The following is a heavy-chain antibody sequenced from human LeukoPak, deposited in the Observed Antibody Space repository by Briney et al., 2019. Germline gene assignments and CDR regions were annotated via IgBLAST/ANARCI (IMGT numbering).Heavy chain of an antibody. Sequence: PSETLSLTCAVYGGSFSGYYWSWIRQPPGKGLEWIGEINHSGSTNYNPSLKSRVTISVDTSKNQFSLKLSSVTAADTAVYYCARHVYSSGSGWFDPWGQGTLVTVSS. D-gene: IGHD6-19*01. CDR2: INHSGST. J-gene: IGHJ5*02. V-gene: IGHV4-34*01. CDR1: GGSFSGYY. CDR3: ARHVYSSGSGWFDP.